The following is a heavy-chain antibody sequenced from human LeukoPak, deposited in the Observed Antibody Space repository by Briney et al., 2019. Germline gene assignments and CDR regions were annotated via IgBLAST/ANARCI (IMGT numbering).Heavy chain of an antibody. J-gene: IGHJ6*02. CDR2: IGWNSGSI. CDR3: ARSLAYCGGDCWYYYYGMDV. CDR1: GFTFDDYA. V-gene: IGHV3-9*01. D-gene: IGHD2-21*02. Sequence: GGSLRLSCAASGFTFDDYAMHWVRHRPGKGLEWVSGIGWNSGSIGYADSVKGRFTISRDNAKNSLYLQMNSLRAEDTAVYYCARSLAYCGGDCWYYYYGMDVWGQGTTVTVSS.